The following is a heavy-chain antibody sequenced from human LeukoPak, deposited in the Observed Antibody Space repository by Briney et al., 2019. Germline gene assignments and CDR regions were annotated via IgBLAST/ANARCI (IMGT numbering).Heavy chain of an antibody. CDR3: AISKCGYWDY. CDR2: MRRDGNEI. Sequence: GGSLRLSCSASGFTFSTYWMSWVRQAPGKGLEWVANMRRDGNEIYYLDSVRGRFTISRDNAKNSLHLEMNSLRAEDTAVYYCAISKCGYWDYWGQGTLVTVSS. CDR1: GFTFSTYW. V-gene: IGHV3-7*03. D-gene: IGHD2-21*02. J-gene: IGHJ4*02.